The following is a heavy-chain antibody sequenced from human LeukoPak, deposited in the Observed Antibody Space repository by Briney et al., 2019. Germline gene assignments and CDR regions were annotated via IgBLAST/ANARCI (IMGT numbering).Heavy chain of an antibody. D-gene: IGHD6-13*01. Sequence: GGSLRLSCSASEFTFSTYAMHWVRQAPGKGLEYVSAISSNGGSTYYADSVKGRFTISRDNSKNTLYLQMSSLRAEDTAMYYCVNGDQSSWYRTLLYWGQGTLVTVSS. CDR3: VNGDQSSWYRTLLY. J-gene: IGHJ4*02. CDR2: ISSNGGST. CDR1: EFTFSTYA. V-gene: IGHV3-64D*06.